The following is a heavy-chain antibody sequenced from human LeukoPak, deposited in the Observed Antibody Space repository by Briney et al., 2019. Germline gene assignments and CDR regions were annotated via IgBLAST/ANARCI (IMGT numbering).Heavy chain of an antibody. CDR2: ISSSDNTI. Sequence: GGSLRLSCAASGFTFSSYEMNWVRQAPGKGLEWVSYISSSDNTIYYADSVKGRFTISRDNAKKSLYLQMKSLRVEDTGVYYCARDGDLAPDVPFDYWGQGTLVTVSS. CDR3: ARDGDLAPDVPFDY. J-gene: IGHJ4*02. V-gene: IGHV3-48*03. D-gene: IGHD3-10*01. CDR1: GFTFSSYE.